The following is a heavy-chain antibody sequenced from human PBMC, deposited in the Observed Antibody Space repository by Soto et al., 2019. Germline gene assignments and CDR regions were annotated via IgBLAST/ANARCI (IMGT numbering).Heavy chain of an antibody. V-gene: IGHV1-24*01. Sequence: QVQLVQSGGEVKKPGASVKVSCKVSGYSLSELSMQWVRQAPGKGLEWMGGIDAEDGETIYAQKFQGRVTMTQDTSTDTAHMELSSLRSEDTAFYYCTTSAGCHDGRCHEASDFWGQGTLVTVSS. D-gene: IGHD2-15*01. J-gene: IGHJ3*01. CDR2: IDAEDGET. CDR3: TTSAGCHDGRCHEASDF. CDR1: GYSLSELS.